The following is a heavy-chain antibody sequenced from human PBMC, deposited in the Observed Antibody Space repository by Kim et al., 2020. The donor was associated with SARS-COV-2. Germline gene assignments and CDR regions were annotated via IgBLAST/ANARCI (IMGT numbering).Heavy chain of an antibody. CDR3: AKDHESSGWPTFDY. J-gene: IGHJ4*02. V-gene: IGHV3-23*01. Sequence: YADSVKGRFTGSRDNAKNTLYLQMDNLRVEDTALYYCAKDHESSGWPTFDYWGQGTQVTVSS. D-gene: IGHD6-19*01.